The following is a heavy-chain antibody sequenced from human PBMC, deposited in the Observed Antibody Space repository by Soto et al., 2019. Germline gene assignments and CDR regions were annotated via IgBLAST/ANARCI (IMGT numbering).Heavy chain of an antibody. CDR2: IIPIFGTA. D-gene: IGHD2-2*01. V-gene: IGHV1-69*06. CDR3: ARDLPTGYCSSTSCPYWFDP. Sequence: SVKVSCKASGGTFSSYAISWVRQAPGQGLEWMGGIIPIFGTANYAQKFQGRVTITADKSTSTAYMELSSLRSEDTAVYYCARDLPTGYCSSTSCPYWFDPWGQGTLVTVSS. J-gene: IGHJ5*02. CDR1: GGTFSSYA.